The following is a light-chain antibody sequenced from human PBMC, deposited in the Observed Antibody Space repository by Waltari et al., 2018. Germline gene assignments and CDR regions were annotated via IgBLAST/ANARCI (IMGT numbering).Light chain of an antibody. CDR1: QSISNY. V-gene: IGKV1-5*03. CDR2: KAS. CDR3: QQYNTYSS. Sequence: DIQMNQSPSSLSASVGDRVTITCRASQSISNYLAWYQQKPGKAPILLIYKASILKSGVPSSFSGSASTTQFTLTISRLQPGYFATYYCQQYNTYSSFGQGTKLEIK. J-gene: IGKJ2*01.